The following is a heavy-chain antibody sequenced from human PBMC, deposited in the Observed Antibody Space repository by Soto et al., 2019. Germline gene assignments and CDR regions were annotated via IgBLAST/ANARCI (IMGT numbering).Heavy chain of an antibody. J-gene: IGHJ3*02. V-gene: IGHV1-69*13. CDR2: IIPIFGTA. CDR3: AGDKRGYYDSSVFILGAFDI. Sequence: SVKVSCKASGGTFSSYAISWVRQAPGQGLEWMGGIIPIFGTANYAQKFQGRVTITADEATSTANKELSSLRSQDTAVYYHAGDKRGYYDSSVFILGAFDIGGQGTMVTVSS. D-gene: IGHD3-22*01. CDR1: GGTFSSYA.